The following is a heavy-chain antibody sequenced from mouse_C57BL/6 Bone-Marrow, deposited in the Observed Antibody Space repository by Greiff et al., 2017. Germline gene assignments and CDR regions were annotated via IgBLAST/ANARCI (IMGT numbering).Heavy chain of an antibody. CDR3: ASPSGRSWFAY. V-gene: IGHV1-64*01. CDR1: GYTFTSYW. J-gene: IGHJ3*01. CDR2: IHPNSGST. Sequence: QVQLKQSGAELVKPGASVKLSCKASGYTFTSYWMHWVKQRPGQGLEWIGMIHPNSGSTNYNEKFKSKATLTVDKSSSTAYMQLRSLTSEDSAVYSCASPSGRSWFAYWGQGTLVTVSA. D-gene: IGHD2-10*02.